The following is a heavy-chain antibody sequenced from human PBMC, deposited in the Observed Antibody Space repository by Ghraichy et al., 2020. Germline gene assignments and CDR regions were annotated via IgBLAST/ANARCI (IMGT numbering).Heavy chain of an antibody. CDR2: IHQAVST. CDR1: GASITSDDCS. CDR3: ARAANWVGFDY. D-gene: IGHD7-27*01. J-gene: IGHJ4*02. V-gene: IGHV4-30-2*01. Sequence: SETLSLTCAVSGASITSDDCSWTWIRQPPGKALEWIGYIHQAVSTFYNPSLNSRVTISADRSKNQFSLKLTSLTAADTAVYYCARAANWVGFDYWGPGTLVTVSS.